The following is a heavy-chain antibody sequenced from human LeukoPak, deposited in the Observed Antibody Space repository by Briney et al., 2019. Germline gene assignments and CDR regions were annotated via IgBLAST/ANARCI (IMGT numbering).Heavy chain of an antibody. CDR2: IYTSGST. J-gene: IGHJ4*02. D-gene: IGHD3-3*01. CDR1: GGSISTYY. V-gene: IGHV4-4*07. CDR3: AKEQYYDFWSGYGFDY. Sequence: SETLSLTCTVSGGSISTYYWSWIRQPAGKGLEWIGRIYTSGSTNYNPSLKSRVTMSVDTSKNQFSLKLSSVTAADTAVYYCAKEQYYDFWSGYGFDYWGQGTLVTVSS.